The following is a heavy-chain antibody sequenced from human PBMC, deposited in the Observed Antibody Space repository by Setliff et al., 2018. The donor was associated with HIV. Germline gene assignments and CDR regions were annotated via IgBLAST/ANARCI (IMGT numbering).Heavy chain of an antibody. V-gene: IGHV3-30*02. Sequence: PGGSLRLSCAASGFTFSSYGIHWVRQAPGKGLEWVAFIRYTGSNKYYADSVKGRFTISRDNSKNTLYLQMNSLRAEDTALYYCARDLGSAQWLPDAFDICGQGTMVTVSS. CDR2: IRYTGSNK. J-gene: IGHJ3*02. CDR1: GFTFSSYG. CDR3: ARDLGSAQWLPDAFDI. D-gene: IGHD6-19*01.